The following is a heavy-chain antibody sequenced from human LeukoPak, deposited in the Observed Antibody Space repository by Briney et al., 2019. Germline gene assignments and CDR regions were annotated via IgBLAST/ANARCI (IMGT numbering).Heavy chain of an antibody. CDR2: INPNSGGT. CDR3: ARERMYYDFWGGYYRPGRDAFDI. J-gene: IGHJ3*02. CDR1: GYTFTGYY. Sequence: ASVKVSCKASGYTFTGYYMHWVRQAPGQGLEWMGWINPNSGGTNYAQKFQGRVTMTRDTSISTAYMELSRLRSDDTAVYYCARERMYYDFWGGYYRPGRDAFDIWGQGTMVTVSS. V-gene: IGHV1-2*02. D-gene: IGHD3-3*01.